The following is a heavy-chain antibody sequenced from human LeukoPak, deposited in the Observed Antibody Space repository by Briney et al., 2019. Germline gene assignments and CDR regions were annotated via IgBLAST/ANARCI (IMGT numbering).Heavy chain of an antibody. CDR1: GGSISSYY. V-gene: IGHV4-59*01. J-gene: IGHJ4*02. D-gene: IGHD3-10*01. Sequence: PSETLSLTCTVSGGSISSYYWSWLRQPPGKGLEWIGYIYYSGSTNYNTSLKGRVTISVDTSKNQFSLKLSSVTAADTAVYYWARGRVRGVIPPADFDYWGQGTLVTVSS. CDR3: ARGRVRGVIPPADFDY. CDR2: IYYSGST.